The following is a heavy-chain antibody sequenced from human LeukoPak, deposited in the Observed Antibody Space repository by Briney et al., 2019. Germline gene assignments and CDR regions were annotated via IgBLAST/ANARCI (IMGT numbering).Heavy chain of an antibody. CDR2: IIPIFGTA. D-gene: IGHD6-13*01. J-gene: IGHJ4*02. Sequence: SVKVSCKASGGTFSSYAISWVRQAPGQGLEWMGGIIPIFGTANYAQEFQGRVTITADESTSTAYMELSSLRSEDTAVYYCARALVRDSSSWYGTGGFDYWGQGTLATVSS. CDR3: ARALVRDSSSWYGTGGFDY. CDR1: GGTFSSYA. V-gene: IGHV1-69*13.